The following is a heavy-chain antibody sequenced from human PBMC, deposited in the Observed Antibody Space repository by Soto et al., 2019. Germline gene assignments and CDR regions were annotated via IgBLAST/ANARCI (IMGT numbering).Heavy chain of an antibody. CDR2: IVVGSGNT. Sequence: SVKVSCKASGFTFTSCAVQWVRQARGQRLEWIGWIVVGSGNTNYAQKFQERVTITRDMSTSTAYMELSSLRSEDTAVYYCAAGEGFYYDSSGYYFDAFDIWGQ. V-gene: IGHV1-58*01. D-gene: IGHD3-22*01. J-gene: IGHJ3*02. CDR3: AAGEGFYYDSSGYYFDAFDI. CDR1: GFTFTSCA.